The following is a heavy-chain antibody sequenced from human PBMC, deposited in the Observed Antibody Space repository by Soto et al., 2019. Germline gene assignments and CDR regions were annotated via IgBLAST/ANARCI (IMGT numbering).Heavy chain of an antibody. CDR3: AIITMVRGVDYGMAV. V-gene: IGHV5-10-1*01. CDR1: GYSCTSYG. CDR2: IDPSDPYT. D-gene: IGHD3-10*01. Sequence: PGESLKISCKGSGYSCTSYGISCVRQVPGKGLEWMGRIDPSDPYTNYSPSFQGHVTISADKSISTAYLQWSSLKASDTAMYYCAIITMVRGVDYGMAVWGQGTTVTVSS. J-gene: IGHJ6*02.